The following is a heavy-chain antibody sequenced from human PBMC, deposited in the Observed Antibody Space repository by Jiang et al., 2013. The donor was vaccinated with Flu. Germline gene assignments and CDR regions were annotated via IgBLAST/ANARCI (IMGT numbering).Heavy chain of an antibody. J-gene: IGHJ4*02. Sequence: GAEVKKPGASVKVSCKASGYTFTSYGISWVRQAPGQGLEWMGWISAYNGNTNYAQKLQGRVTMTTDTSTSTAYMELRSLRSDDTAVYYCARDPKYAMTAIPFDYWGQGTLVTVSS. D-gene: IGHD2-21*02. CDR3: ARDPKYAMTAIPFDY. V-gene: IGHV1-18*04. CDR2: ISAYNGNT. CDR1: GYTFTSYG.